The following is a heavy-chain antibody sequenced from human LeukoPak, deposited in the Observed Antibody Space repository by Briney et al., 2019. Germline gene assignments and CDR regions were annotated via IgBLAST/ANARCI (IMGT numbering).Heavy chain of an antibody. V-gene: IGHV3-23*01. J-gene: IGHJ4*02. CDR3: AKDSRGSSVRVFDC. CDR1: GFSINNYA. CDR2: LSGSGGST. Sequence: GGSLRLSCAVSGFSINNYAMTWVRQVPGRGLEWVSSLSGSGGSTYYADSVKGRFTISRDNSKNTLYLQMNNLRPEDTAVYYCAKDSRGSSVRVFDCWGQGTLVTVSS.